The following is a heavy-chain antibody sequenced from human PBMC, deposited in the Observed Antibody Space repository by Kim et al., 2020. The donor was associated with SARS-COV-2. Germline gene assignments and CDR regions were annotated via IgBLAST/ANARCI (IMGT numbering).Heavy chain of an antibody. CDR1: GGTFSSYA. CDR3: ASAPFYSRGGYYFDY. J-gene: IGHJ4*02. CDR2: IIPIFGTA. V-gene: IGHV1-69*13. D-gene: IGHD2-15*01. Sequence: SVKDSCKASGGTFSSYAISWVRQAPGQGLEWMGGIIPIFGTANYAQKFQGRVTITADESTSTAYMELSSLRSEDTAVYYCASAPFYSRGGYYFDYWGQGTLVTVSS.